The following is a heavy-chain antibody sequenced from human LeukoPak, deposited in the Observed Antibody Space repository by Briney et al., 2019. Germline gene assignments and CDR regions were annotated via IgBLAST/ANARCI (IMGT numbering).Heavy chain of an antibody. J-gene: IGHJ4*02. D-gene: IGHD2-15*01. CDR3: ARSVFSGVVAAQHEFDD. CDR2: IDFSGDYI. CDR1: GFTFSTYS. V-gene: IGHV3-21*01. Sequence: GGSLRLSCAASGFTFSTYSMNWVRQGPGKGLEWVSTIDFSGDYIYYADSLKGRFTISRDNAKNSVHLQMNSLRAEDTAVYYCARSVFSGVVAAQHEFDDWGQGTLVTVSS.